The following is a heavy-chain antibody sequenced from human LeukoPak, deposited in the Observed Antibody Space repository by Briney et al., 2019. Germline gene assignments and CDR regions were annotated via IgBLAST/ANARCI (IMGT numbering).Heavy chain of an antibody. CDR2: INHSGST. CDR3: ARAINIETTVHRVGLYYYMDA. Sequence: PSETLSLTCAVYGGSFSGYYWSWIRQPPGKGLEWIGEINHSGSTNYNPSLKSRVTISVDTSKNQFSLKLSSVTAADTAVYYCARAINIETTVHRVGLYYYMDAWGKGTTVTVSS. V-gene: IGHV4-34*01. D-gene: IGHD4-11*01. J-gene: IGHJ6*03. CDR1: GGSFSGYY.